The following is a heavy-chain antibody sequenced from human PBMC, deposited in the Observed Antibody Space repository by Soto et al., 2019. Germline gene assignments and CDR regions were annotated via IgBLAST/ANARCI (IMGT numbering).Heavy chain of an antibody. J-gene: IGHJ5*02. CDR2: IYHSGST. V-gene: IGHV4-30-2*04. CDR3: AREGSSGWNDGVRYQLTVFDP. Sequence: WIFIQQPPGKGLEWIGYIYHSGSTYYNPSLKSLVTISVDRSNNQFSLKLSSVTAADTAVYYCAREGSSGWNDGVRYQLTVFDPWGKGTLVPVSS. D-gene: IGHD6-19*01.